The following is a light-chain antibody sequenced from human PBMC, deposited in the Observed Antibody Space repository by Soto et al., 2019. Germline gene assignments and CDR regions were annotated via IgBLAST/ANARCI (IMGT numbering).Light chain of an antibody. CDR2: AAS. J-gene: IGKJ4*01. Sequence: DIQMTQCPSSLAASVGGSVNITFLASQSISSYLNWYQQKPGKAPKLLIYAASSLQSVVPSRFSGSGSGTDFTLTISRLQPEDFATYYCQQSYSTLTCGGGTKGDIK. CDR3: QQSYSTLT. V-gene: IGKV1-39*01. CDR1: QSISSY.